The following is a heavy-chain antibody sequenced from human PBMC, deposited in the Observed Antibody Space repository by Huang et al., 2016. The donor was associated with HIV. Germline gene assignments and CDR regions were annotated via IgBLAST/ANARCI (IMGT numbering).Heavy chain of an antibody. J-gene: IGHJ4*02. CDR3: TRDSVYPNYYDGSGFYFDY. CDR2: IRRKDYSETT. V-gene: IGHV3-49*05. D-gene: IGHD3-22*01. Sequence: EVQFVESGGGLVKPGRSLRLSCTASGFTFGNYGMSWFRQGPGKGLEWGGLIRRKDYSETTEYAASVKGRFTISRDDSKSIAYLQMNSLKPEDTAVYYCTRDSVYPNYYDGSGFYFDYWGQGTLVTVSS. CDR1: GFTFGNYG.